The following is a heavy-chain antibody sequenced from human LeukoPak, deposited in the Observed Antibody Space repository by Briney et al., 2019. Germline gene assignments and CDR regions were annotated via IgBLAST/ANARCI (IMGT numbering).Heavy chain of an antibody. V-gene: IGHV4-59*12. CDR1: GGSISSYY. D-gene: IGHD2-2*01. J-gene: IGHJ4*02. CDR2: IYYSGST. CDR3: AREEVVPAAMGAYFGY. Sequence: SETLSLTCTVSGGSISSYYWSWIRQPPGKGLEWIGYIYYSGSTYHNPSLKSRVTISVDTSKNQFSLKLSSVTAADTAVYYCAREEVVPAAMGAYFGYWGQGTLVTVSS.